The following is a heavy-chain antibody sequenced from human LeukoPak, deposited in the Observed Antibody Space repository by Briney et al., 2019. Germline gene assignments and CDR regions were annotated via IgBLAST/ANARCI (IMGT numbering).Heavy chain of an antibody. J-gene: IGHJ4*02. CDR3: AREVDYYDTSDYFPLGY. D-gene: IGHD3-22*01. Sequence: ASIKVSCKASGYTFTDYYIHWVRQAPGQGLEWMGWINPNNGGTNYAQKFQGRVTMTRDTSISTAYMELSRLRSDDTAVYYCAREVDYYDTSDYFPLGYWGQGTLVTVSS. CDR2: INPNNGGT. V-gene: IGHV1-2*02. CDR1: GYTFTDYY.